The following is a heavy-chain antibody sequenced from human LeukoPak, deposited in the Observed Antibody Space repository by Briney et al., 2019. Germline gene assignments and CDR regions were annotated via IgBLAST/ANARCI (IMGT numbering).Heavy chain of an antibody. CDR3: ARVRGIAAALWWFDP. Sequence: ASVKVSCKASGYTFTGYYMHWVRQAPGQGLEWMGRISAYNGNTNYAQKLQGRVTITADKSTSTAYMELSSLRSEDTAVYYCARVRGIAAALWWFDPWGQGTLVTVSS. CDR1: GYTFTGYY. J-gene: IGHJ5*02. V-gene: IGHV1-18*04. D-gene: IGHD6-13*01. CDR2: ISAYNGNT.